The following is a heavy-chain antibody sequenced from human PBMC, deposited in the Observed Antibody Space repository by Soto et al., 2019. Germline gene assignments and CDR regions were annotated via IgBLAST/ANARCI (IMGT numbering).Heavy chain of an antibody. D-gene: IGHD2-2*01. Sequence: SETLSLTCAVYGGSFSGYYWSWIRQPPGKGLEWIGEINHSGSTNYNPSLKSRVTISVDTSKNQFSLKLSSVTAADTAVYYCARVLLPTPYCSSTSCRKPNWFDPWGQGTLVTVSS. CDR1: GGSFSGYY. J-gene: IGHJ5*02. CDR2: INHSGST. CDR3: ARVLLPTPYCSSTSCRKPNWFDP. V-gene: IGHV4-34*01.